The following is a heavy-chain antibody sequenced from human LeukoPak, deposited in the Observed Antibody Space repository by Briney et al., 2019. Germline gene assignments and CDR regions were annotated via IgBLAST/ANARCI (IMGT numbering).Heavy chain of an antibody. CDR3: ARVHRYYFDY. CDR1: GFTFSSYW. V-gene: IGHV3-30-3*01. CDR2: ISYDGSNK. J-gene: IGHJ4*02. Sequence: GGSLRLSCAASGFTFSSYWMSWVRQAPGKGLEWVAVISYDGSNKYYADSVKGRFTISRDNSKNTLYLQMNSLGAEDTAVYYCARVHRYYFDYWGQGTLVTVSS.